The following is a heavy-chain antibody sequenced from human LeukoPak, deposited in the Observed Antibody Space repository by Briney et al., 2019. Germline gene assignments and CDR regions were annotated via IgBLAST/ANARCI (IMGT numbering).Heavy chain of an antibody. Sequence: PGGSLRLSCAASGFTFSSFEMNWVRQAPGKGLEWVSYISISGSTIYYADSVKGRFTISRDNAKNSLYLQMNSLGAEDTAVYYCARDRSGYSGYDFFDYWGQGALVTVSS. CDR3: ARDRSGYSGYDFFDY. D-gene: IGHD5-12*01. J-gene: IGHJ4*02. CDR1: GFTFSSFE. CDR2: ISISGSTI. V-gene: IGHV3-48*03.